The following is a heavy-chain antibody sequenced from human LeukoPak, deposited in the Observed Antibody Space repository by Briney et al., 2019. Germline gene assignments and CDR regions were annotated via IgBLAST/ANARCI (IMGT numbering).Heavy chain of an antibody. CDR2: IYYSGST. CDR3: ARSTCSGGSCSIDY. J-gene: IGHJ4*02. V-gene: IGHV4-59*01. Sequence: SETLSLTRTVSGGSISSYYWSWIRQPPGKGLEWIGYIYYSGSTNYNPSLKSRVTISVDTSKNQFSLKLSSVTAADTAVYYCARSTCSGGSCSIDYWGQGTLVTVSS. CDR1: GGSISSYY. D-gene: IGHD2-15*01.